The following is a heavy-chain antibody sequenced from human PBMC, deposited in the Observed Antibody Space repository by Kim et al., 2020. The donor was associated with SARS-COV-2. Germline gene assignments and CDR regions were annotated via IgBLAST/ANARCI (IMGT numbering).Heavy chain of an antibody. V-gene: IGHV3-21*01. D-gene: IGHD2-15*01. Sequence: DSVKGRFTIARDNAKNSLYLQMNSLRAEDTAVYYCARGGSGGSRPYTFDIWGQGTMVTVSS. CDR3: ARGGSGGSRPYTFDI. J-gene: IGHJ3*02.